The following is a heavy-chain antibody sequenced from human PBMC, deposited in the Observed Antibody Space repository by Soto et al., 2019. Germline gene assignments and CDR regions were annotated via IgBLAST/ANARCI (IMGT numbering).Heavy chain of an antibody. CDR1: GYTFNTYG. CDR3: ARHPHEFWTSYWFDP. V-gene: IGHV1-18*01. D-gene: IGHD3-3*01. CDR2: ISAYDGKT. J-gene: IGHJ5*02. Sequence: ASVKVSCKTSGYTFNTYGINWLRQAPGQGLELMGGISAYDGKTTYAEKFQVRVTLTTDTSTSTAYMELRSLRSDDTAIYYCARHPHEFWTSYWFDPWGQGTPVTVSS.